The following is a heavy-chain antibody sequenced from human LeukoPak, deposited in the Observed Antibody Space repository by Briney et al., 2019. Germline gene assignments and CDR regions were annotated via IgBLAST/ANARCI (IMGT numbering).Heavy chain of an antibody. CDR3: ARGAYCGGDCYALYAFDI. D-gene: IGHD2-21*02. Sequence: SETLSLTCTVSGYSISSGYYWGWSRQPPGKGLEWIGSIYHSGSTYYNPSLKSRVTISVDTSKNQFSLKLSSVTAADTAVYYCARGAYCGGDCYALYAFDIWGQGTMVTVSS. CDR1: GYSISSGYY. CDR2: IYHSGST. J-gene: IGHJ3*02. V-gene: IGHV4-38-2*02.